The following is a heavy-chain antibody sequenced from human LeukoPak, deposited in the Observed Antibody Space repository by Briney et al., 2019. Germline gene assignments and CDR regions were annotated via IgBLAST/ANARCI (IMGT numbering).Heavy chain of an antibody. CDR2: IYYSGST. J-gene: IGHJ4*02. D-gene: IGHD5-12*01. Sequence: SQTLSLTCTVSGGSISSGGYYWRWLRQHPGKGLEWIGYIYYSGSTYYNPSLKSRVTISVDTSENQFSLKLSSVTAADTAVYYCARGLSGYDWRPSYYFDYWGQGTLVTVSS. CDR1: GGSISSGGYY. CDR3: ARGLSGYDWRPSYYFDY. V-gene: IGHV4-31*03.